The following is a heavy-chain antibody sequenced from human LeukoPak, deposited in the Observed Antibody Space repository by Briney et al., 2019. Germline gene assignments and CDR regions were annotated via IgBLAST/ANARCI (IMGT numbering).Heavy chain of an antibody. CDR3: ARGPNGSGSYYYYYMDV. Sequence: ASVKVSCKASGYTFTSYAMNWVRQAPGQGLEWMGWINTNTGNPTYAQGFTGRFVFSLDTSVSTAYLQISSLKAEDTAVYYCARGPNGSGSYYYYYMDVWGKGTTVTVSS. CDR1: GYTFTSYA. CDR2: INTNTGNP. D-gene: IGHD3-10*01. J-gene: IGHJ6*03. V-gene: IGHV7-4-1*02.